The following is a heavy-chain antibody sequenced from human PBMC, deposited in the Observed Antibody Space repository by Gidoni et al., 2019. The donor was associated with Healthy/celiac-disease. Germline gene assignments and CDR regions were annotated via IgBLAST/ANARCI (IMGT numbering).Heavy chain of an antibody. CDR3: AKDMVIVVVTAPAEGAFDI. Sequence: EVQLLESGGGLVQPGGSLRLSCAASGFTFRSHAMSWVRQAPGKGLEWVSAISGSGGSTYDADSVKGRFTISRDNSKNTLYLQMNSLRAEDTAVYYCAKDMVIVVVTAPAEGAFDIWGQGTMVTVSS. D-gene: IGHD2-21*02. CDR2: ISGSGGST. V-gene: IGHV3-23*01. J-gene: IGHJ3*02. CDR1: GFTFRSHA.